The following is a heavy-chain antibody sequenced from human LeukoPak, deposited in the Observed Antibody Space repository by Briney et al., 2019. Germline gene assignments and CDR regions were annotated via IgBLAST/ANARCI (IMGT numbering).Heavy chain of an antibody. Sequence: GESLKISCKHSEYSFPNYCIGWVRQMPGKGLEWMGIIYPGDSDTRYSPSFQGQVTISADKSISTAYLQWSSLKASDTAMYYCARPGQLGEYTPYHFDYWGQGILVTVSS. D-gene: IGHD3-16*01. CDR2: IYPGDSDT. CDR3: ARPGQLGEYTPYHFDY. V-gene: IGHV5-51*01. J-gene: IGHJ4*02. CDR1: EYSFPNYC.